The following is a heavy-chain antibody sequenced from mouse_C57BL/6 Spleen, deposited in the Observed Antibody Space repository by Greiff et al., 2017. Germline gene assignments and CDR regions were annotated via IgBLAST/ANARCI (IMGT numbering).Heavy chain of an antibody. CDR2: ISNLAYSI. CDR1: GFTFSDYG. J-gene: IGHJ3*01. Sequence: EVKLQESGGGLVQPGGSLKLSCAASGFTFSDYGMAWVRQAPRKGPEWVAFISNLAYSIYYADTVTGRFTISRENAKNTLYLEMSSLRSEDTAMYYCASGGYGSSPFAYWGQGTLVTVSA. D-gene: IGHD1-1*01. CDR3: ASGGYGSSPFAY. V-gene: IGHV5-15*01.